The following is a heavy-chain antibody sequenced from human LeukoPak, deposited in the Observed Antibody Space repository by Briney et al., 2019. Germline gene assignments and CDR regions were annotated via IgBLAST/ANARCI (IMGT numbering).Heavy chain of an antibody. Sequence: SQTLSLTCAISGDSVSSNSATWNWIRQSPSRGLEWLGRAYYRSNWYSDYALSVKSRITINPDTSKNQFSLQLDAVTPEATAMYYCARGYYGSGRHGMDVWGQGTTVTVSS. J-gene: IGHJ6*02. CDR1: GDSVSSNSAT. V-gene: IGHV6-1*01. CDR3: ARGYYGSGRHGMDV. CDR2: AYYRSNWYS. D-gene: IGHD3-10*01.